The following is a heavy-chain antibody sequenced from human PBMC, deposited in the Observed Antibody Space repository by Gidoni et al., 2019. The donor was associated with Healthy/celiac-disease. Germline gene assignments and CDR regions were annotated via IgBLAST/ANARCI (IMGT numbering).Heavy chain of an antibody. D-gene: IGHD3-10*01. CDR2: IYHSGST. J-gene: IGHJ3*02. CDR1: GGSISSSNW. V-gene: IGHV4-4*02. Sequence: QVQLQESGPGLVKPSGTLSLTCAVSGGSISSSNWWSWVRQPPGKGLEWSGEIYHSGSTNYNPSLKSRVTISVDKSKNQFSLKLSSVTAADTAVYYCAKTSTYYYGSGSYSYDAFDIWGQGTMVTVSS. CDR3: AKTSTYYYGSGSYSYDAFDI.